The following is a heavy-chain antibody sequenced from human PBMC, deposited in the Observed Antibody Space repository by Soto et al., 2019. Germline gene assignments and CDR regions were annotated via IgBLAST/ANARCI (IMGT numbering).Heavy chain of an antibody. CDR1: GYSFTTYW. D-gene: IGHD3-16*01. CDR3: VRLVGMTTMGENWFDP. J-gene: IGHJ5*02. CDR2: IYPGDSDT. Sequence: PGESLKISCKGSGYSFTTYWIGWVRQMPGKGLEWMGIIYPGDSDTRYSPSFQGQVTISVDKSIGTAYLQWSSLRASDTAMYYCVRLVGMTTMGENWFDPWGQGTLVTVSS. V-gene: IGHV5-51*01.